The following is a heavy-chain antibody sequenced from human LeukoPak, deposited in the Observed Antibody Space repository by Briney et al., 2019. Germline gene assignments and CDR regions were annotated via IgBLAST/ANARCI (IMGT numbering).Heavy chain of an antibody. CDR1: GFTFSMYA. J-gene: IGHJ4*02. CDR3: AKGGKWDVTPFDY. CDR2: ISGGGGST. Sequence: GGSLRLSCAASGFTFSMYAMSWVRQAPGKGLEWVSTISGGGGSTYYADSVKGRFTISRDNSKNTLYLQVNSLRAEDTAVYYCAKGGKWDVTPFDYWGQGTLVTVSS. V-gene: IGHV3-23*01. D-gene: IGHD1-26*01.